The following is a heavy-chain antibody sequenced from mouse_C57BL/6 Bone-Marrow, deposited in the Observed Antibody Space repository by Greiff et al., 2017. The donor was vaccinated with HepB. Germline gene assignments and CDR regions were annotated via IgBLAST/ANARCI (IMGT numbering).Heavy chain of an antibody. CDR3: ARTVNLYSGSSNDYFDY. CDR1: GFSLSTSGMG. D-gene: IGHD1-1*01. J-gene: IGHJ2*01. Sequence: QVTLQVSGPGLLQSSQTLSLSCSFSGFSLSTSGMGVSWLRQPPGMGLVWLAHTNWDDDKRYNPSLKSRLTISKDTSRNQVFLKITSVYTADTATYYCARTVNLYSGSSNDYFDYWGQGTTLTVSS. CDR2: TNWDDDK. V-gene: IGHV8-12*01.